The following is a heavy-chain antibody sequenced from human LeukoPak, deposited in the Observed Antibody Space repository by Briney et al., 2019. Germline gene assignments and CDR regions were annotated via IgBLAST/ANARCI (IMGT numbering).Heavy chain of an antibody. CDR1: GFTFRNYG. V-gene: IGHV3-30*02. D-gene: IGHD4-17*01. Sequence: GGSLRLSCVASGFTFRNYGMHWVRQAPGKGLEWVAFKRYDGTNEDYADSVKGRFTISRDNSKNTVSLQMNSLRPEDTAIYYCAKDRHGHYALDYCGQGTLVTVSS. CDR3: AKDRHGHYALDY. CDR2: KRYDGTNE. J-gene: IGHJ4*02.